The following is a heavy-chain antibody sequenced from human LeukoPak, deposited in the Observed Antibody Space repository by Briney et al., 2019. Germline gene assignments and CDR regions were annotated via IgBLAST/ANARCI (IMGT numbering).Heavy chain of an antibody. D-gene: IGHD3-10*01. CDR2: ITGVGGNT. CDR3: AKDAVRGSGRINWFDT. CDR1: EFTFGSYA. Sequence: GGSLSLSCATSEFTFGSYAMTWVRQAPGKGLEWVSGITGVGGNTYYADSVKGRFTISRDNSKNTLYLQMNSLRAEDTAAYYCAKDAVRGSGRINWFDTWGQGTLVTVSS. V-gene: IGHV3-23*01. J-gene: IGHJ5*02.